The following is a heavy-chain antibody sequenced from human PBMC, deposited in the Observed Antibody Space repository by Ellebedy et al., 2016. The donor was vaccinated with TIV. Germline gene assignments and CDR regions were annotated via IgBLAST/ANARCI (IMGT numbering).Heavy chain of an antibody. V-gene: IGHV4-59*01. CDR2: IYYSGST. CDR3: ARDRRGRGADGTKGAFDI. J-gene: IGHJ3*02. D-gene: IGHD1-1*01. Sequence: SETLSLTCTVSGGSTSSYYRSWIRQPPGKGLEWIGYIYYSGSTDHNPSLKSRVTISVDTSKNQFSLNLYSVTAADTAVYYCARDRRGRGADGTKGAFDIWGQGTLVTVSS. CDR1: GGSTSSYY.